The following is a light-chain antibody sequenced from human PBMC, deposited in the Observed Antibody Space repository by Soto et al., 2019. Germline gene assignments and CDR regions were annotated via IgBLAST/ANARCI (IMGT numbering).Light chain of an antibody. CDR3: QQYGSSPIT. CDR2: GVS. J-gene: IGKJ5*01. Sequence: EIVLTQSPGTLSLSPWERATLSCMASQSVSSSYLSWYQQKPGQTPRLLIYGVSRRATGIPDRFSGSGSGTDFTLTISRLEPEDFAVYYCQQYGSSPITFGQGTRLEIK. V-gene: IGKV3-20*01. CDR1: QSVSSSY.